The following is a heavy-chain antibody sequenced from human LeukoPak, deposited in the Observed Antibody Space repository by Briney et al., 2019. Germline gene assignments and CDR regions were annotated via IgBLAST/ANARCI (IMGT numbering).Heavy chain of an antibody. Sequence: SETLSLTCTVSGGSISNYYWNWIRQPPGKGLEWIGYIYYSGSTNYNPSLKSRVTTSVDTSKNHFSLKVSSVTAADTAVYYCARAPYCGGDCYFDYWGQGTLVTVSS. CDR2: IYYSGST. V-gene: IGHV4-59*01. CDR3: ARAPYCGGDCYFDY. CDR1: GGSISNYY. D-gene: IGHD2-21*02. J-gene: IGHJ4*02.